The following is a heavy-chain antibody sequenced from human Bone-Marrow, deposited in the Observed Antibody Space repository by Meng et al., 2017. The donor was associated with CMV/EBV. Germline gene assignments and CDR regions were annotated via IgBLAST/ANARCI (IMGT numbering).Heavy chain of an antibody. D-gene: IGHD3-3*01. V-gene: IGHV4-59*01. CDR1: GGSISIYY. Sequence: SEPLSLTCTVSGGSISIYYWIWIRQPPGKGLEWIGYTYYSGSTNYNPSLKSRVTISVDTSKNQFSLKLSSVTAADTAVYYCARDRQRIKYYDFWSGYHPSWFGPWGQGYLV. J-gene: IGHJ5*02. CDR2: TYYSGST. CDR3: ARDRQRIKYYDFWSGYHPSWFGP.